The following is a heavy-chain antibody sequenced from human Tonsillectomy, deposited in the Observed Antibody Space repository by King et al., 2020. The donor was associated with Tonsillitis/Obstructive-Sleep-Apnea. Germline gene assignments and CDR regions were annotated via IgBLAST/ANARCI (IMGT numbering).Heavy chain of an antibody. CDR1: GFRLSNFW. V-gene: IGHV3-7*01. CDR2: IREDGSQT. CDR3: ARDDTRAVNGWYDALDF. J-gene: IGHJ3*01. Sequence: VQLVESGGGLVHPGESLRLSCAASGFRLSNFWMTWVRQAPGKGLEWVANIREDGSQTNYVDSVKGRFTISRDNAKNSVYLQLNSLRAGDTALYYCARDDTRAVNGWYDALDFWGQGTMVTGSS. D-gene: IGHD6-19*01.